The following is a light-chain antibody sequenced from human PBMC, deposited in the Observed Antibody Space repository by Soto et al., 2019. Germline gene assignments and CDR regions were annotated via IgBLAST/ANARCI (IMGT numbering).Light chain of an antibody. CDR3: RQYGSSPPT. J-gene: IGKJ1*01. CDR1: RRVSNNY. V-gene: IGKV3-20*01. CDR2: GAS. Sequence: EIVLTQSPGTLSLSPGERATLSCRASRRVSNNYVAWYQRKPGQAPRLLIYGASSRATDIPRRFSGSGSVTDFTLTITGLEPDAFAVYYCRQYGSSPPTFGQGTKVESK.